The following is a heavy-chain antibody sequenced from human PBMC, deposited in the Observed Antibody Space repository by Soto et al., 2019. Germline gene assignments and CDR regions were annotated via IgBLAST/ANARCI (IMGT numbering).Heavy chain of an antibody. CDR1: GFIFSNYA. V-gene: IGHV3-23*01. Sequence: EVQLLASGGGLVQPGGSLRLSCGASGFIFSNYAMSWVRQGPGKGLEWVSAISASGGVTLYAASVKGRFASSRDNSKNALFLQMDGLRAEDTAIYYCAKRHLPTGAAPYIDYVDYWGQGAQVAVSS. D-gene: IGHD2-8*02. CDR2: ISASGGVT. J-gene: IGHJ4*02. CDR3: AKRHLPTGAAPYIDYVDY.